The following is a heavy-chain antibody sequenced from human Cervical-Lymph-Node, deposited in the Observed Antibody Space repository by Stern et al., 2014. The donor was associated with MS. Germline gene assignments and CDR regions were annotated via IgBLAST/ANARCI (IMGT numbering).Heavy chain of an antibody. CDR2: FIYVGPT. V-gene: IGHV4-39*01. J-gene: IGHJ4*02. CDR3: AKHACTGAACPFDL. D-gene: IGHD2-8*02. CDR1: VNPIVSYTHS. Sequence: QLQLQESGPGLVKPSETLSLTLTFSVNPIVSYTHSWACIRHPPGKEWSGLGVFIYVGPTYYTPSLKSPVPISVDTSKNHFSLGLTSVTAADTAVYYCAKHACTGAACPFDLWGQGTLVTVSS.